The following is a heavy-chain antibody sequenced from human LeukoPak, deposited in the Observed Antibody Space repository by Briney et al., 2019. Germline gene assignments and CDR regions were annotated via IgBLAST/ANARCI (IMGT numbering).Heavy chain of an antibody. CDR1: GGTFSSYA. CDR2: ITPIFGTA. Sequence: SVKVSCKASGGTFSSYAISWVRQAPGQGLEWMGGITPIFGTANYAQKFQGRVTITADESTSTAYMELSSLRSEDTAVYYCASSGVVVPAAMLSWWFDPWGQGTLVTVSS. CDR3: ASSGVVVPAAMLSWWFDP. V-gene: IGHV1-69*13. D-gene: IGHD2-2*01. J-gene: IGHJ5*02.